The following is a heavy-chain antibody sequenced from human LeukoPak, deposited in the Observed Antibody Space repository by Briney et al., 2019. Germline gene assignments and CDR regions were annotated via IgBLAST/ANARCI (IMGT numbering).Heavy chain of an antibody. J-gene: IGHJ6*02. CDR3: IRELYNYGMDV. CDR2: ISNDGDKK. V-gene: IGHV3-30-3*01. CDR1: GFTFTTCS. Sequence: GRSLRLSCAASGFTFTTCSMHWVRQAPGKGLEWVAAISNDGDKKYYADSVKGQFTISRDNSKNTLYLQMNDLRAEDTAVYYCIRELYNYGMDVWGQGTTVTVSS.